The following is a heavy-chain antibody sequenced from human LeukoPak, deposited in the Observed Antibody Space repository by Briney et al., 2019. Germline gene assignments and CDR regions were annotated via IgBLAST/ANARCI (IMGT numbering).Heavy chain of an antibody. CDR2: LHADGVEQ. J-gene: IGHJ4*02. CDR1: GFSLSGYW. D-gene: IGHD5-18*01. V-gene: IGHV3-7*01. Sequence: GGSLRLSCAASGFSLSGYWMTWVRQAPGKGLEWVARLHADGVEQNYVDSVTGRFTMSRDNAKNSLDLQMNSLRVEDTAVYYCAGGGYSFDYLGQGALVAVSS. CDR3: AGGGYSFDY.